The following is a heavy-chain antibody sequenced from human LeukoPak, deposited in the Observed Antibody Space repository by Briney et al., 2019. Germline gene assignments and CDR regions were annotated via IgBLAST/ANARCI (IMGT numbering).Heavy chain of an antibody. CDR1: GFTFSSYA. J-gene: IGHJ4*02. Sequence: PGGSLRLSCAASGFTFSSYAMSWVRQAPGKGLEWVSAISGSGGSTYYADSVKGRFTIFRDNSKNTLYLQMNSLRAEDTAVYYCAKDGGYSYGLDYFDYWGQGTLVTVSS. CDR3: AKDGGYSYGLDYFDY. V-gene: IGHV3-23*01. CDR2: ISGSGGST. D-gene: IGHD5-18*01.